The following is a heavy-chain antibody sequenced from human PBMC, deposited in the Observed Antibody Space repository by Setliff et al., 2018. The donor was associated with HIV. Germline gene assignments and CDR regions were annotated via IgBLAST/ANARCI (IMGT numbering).Heavy chain of an antibody. D-gene: IGHD4-17*01. V-gene: IGHV3-74*03. CDR1: GFTFSNSW. J-gene: IGHJ3*02. Sequence: GGSLRLSCAASGFTFSNSWMHWVRQAPGKGLVWVSRINTDGSSATYADSVKGRFTNSRDNAKNTLYLQMDSLRAEDTAVYYCAKDGDYRNGDYDAFDIWGQGTMVTVSS. CDR2: INTDGSSA. CDR3: AKDGDYRNGDYDAFDI.